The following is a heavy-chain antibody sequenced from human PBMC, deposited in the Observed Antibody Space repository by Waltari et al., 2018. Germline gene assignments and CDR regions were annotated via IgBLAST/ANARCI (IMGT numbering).Heavy chain of an antibody. J-gene: IGHJ5*02. CDR1: GGSFSGYY. CDR2: INHRGRT. D-gene: IGHD2-21*01. Sequence: QVQLQQWGAGLLKPSETLSLTCAVYGGSFSGYYWSWIRQPPGKGLEWIGEINHRGRTNCTPSLKSRVTISVDTSKNQFSLKLSSVTAADTAVYYCARGLFSGRFDPWGQGTLVTVSS. V-gene: IGHV4-34*01. CDR3: ARGLFSGRFDP.